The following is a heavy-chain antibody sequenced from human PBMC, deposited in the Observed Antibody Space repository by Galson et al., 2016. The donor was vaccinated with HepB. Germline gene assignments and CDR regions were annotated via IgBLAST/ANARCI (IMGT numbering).Heavy chain of an antibody. D-gene: IGHD5-24*01. Sequence: SETLSLTCSVSGLSLNNYYWCWIRQPPGKGLEWIGHIHSSGSTSYNPSLQSRVTISVDTSKSQLSLNLSSVTAADTAVYYCARGDGYIYYWGQGTLVTVSS. J-gene: IGHJ4*02. CDR1: GLSLNNYY. CDR3: ARGDGYIYY. CDR2: IHSSGST. V-gene: IGHV4-59*01.